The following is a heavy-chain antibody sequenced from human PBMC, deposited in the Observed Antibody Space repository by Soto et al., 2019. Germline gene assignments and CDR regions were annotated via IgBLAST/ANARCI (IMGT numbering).Heavy chain of an antibody. D-gene: IGHD3-3*01. V-gene: IGHV3-21*01. CDR1: GFTFSSYS. CDR2: IMSSSSYI. CDR3: ARDLHYDFWSGYAYGMDV. J-gene: IGHJ6*02. Sequence: GGSLRLSCAASGFTFSSYSMNWVRQAPGKGLEWVSSIMSSSSYIYYADSVKGRFTISRDNAKNSLYLQMNSLRAEDTAVYYCARDLHYDFWSGYAYGMDVWGQGTTVTVSS.